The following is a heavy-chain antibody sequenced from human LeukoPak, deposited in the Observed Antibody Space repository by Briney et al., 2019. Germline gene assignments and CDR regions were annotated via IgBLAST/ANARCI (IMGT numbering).Heavy chain of an antibody. V-gene: IGHV1-24*01. CDR1: GYTLTELS. Sequence: ASVKVSCKVSGYTLTELSMHWVRPAPGKGLGWMGGFDPEDGETIYAQKFQGRVTMTEDTSTDTAYMELSSLRSEDTAVYYCATGVEGAGNSEDWGQGTLVTVSS. CDR3: ATGVEGAGNSED. CDR2: FDPEDGET. J-gene: IGHJ4*02. D-gene: IGHD4-23*01.